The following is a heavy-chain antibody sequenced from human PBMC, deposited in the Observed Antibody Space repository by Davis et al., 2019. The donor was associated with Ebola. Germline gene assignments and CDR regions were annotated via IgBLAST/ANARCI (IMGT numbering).Heavy chain of an antibody. Sequence: GESLKISCAASGFAFTNYWMHWVRQAPGKGLEWVSLISGDGGSTYYADSVKGRFTISRDNSKNSLYLQMNSLRTEDTALYYCATGSYDSSGYYYEDYFDYWGQGTLVTVSS. J-gene: IGHJ4*02. D-gene: IGHD3-22*01. CDR3: ATGSYDSSGYYYEDYFDY. CDR1: GFAFTNYW. V-gene: IGHV3-43*02. CDR2: ISGDGGST.